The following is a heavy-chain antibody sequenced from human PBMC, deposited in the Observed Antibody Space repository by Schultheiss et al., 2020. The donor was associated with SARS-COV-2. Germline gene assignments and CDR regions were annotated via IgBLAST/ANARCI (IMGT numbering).Heavy chain of an antibody. Sequence: GSLRLSCTVSGGSISSSSYYWGWIRQPPGKGLEWIGSIYYSGSTYYNPSLKSRVTISVDTSKNQFSLKLSSVTAADTAVYYCARQNYGDYAGYFDYWGQGTLVTVSS. CDR2: IYYSGST. J-gene: IGHJ4*02. D-gene: IGHD4-17*01. CDR3: ARQNYGDYAGYFDY. V-gene: IGHV4-39*01. CDR1: GGSISSSSYY.